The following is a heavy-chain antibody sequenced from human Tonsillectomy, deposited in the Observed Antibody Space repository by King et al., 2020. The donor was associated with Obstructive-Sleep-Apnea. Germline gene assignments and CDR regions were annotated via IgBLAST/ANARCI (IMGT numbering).Heavy chain of an antibody. Sequence: VQLVESGGGVVQPGGSLRLSCTASGFTFSRYGIHWVRPAPGKGPEWGAVISYDETKQYYVDSVKGRFTISTDNSKNTVFLQMNSLTTEDTPVYYCAKVLAPTLRSSVYPAAMHVWGQGTTVSVSS. D-gene: IGHD5-24*01. CDR2: ISYDETKQ. CDR1: GFTFSRYG. V-gene: IGHV3-30*02. J-gene: IGHJ6*01. CDR3: AKVLAPTLRSSVYPAAMHV.